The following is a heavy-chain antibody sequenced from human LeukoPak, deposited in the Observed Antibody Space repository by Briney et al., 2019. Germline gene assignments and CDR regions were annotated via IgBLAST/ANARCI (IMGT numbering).Heavy chain of an antibody. Sequence: GGSLRLSCAASEFTFSNYWMTWVRQAPGKGLEWVANIKHDGSEKYDVDSVKGRFTISRDNAKNSLYLQMNSLRAEDTAVYYCATIDYGAFDIWGQGTMVTVSS. V-gene: IGHV3-7*03. CDR3: ATIDYGAFDI. J-gene: IGHJ3*02. CDR1: EFTFSNYW. D-gene: IGHD4-17*01. CDR2: IKHDGSEK.